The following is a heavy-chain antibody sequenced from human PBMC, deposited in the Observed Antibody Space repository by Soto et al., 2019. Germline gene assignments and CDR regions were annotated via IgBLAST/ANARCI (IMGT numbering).Heavy chain of an antibody. J-gene: IGHJ5*02. CDR1: GFSFRTYA. Sequence: GGSLRLSCAASGFSFRTYAMGWVRQAPGKGLEWVSVMSNSGDLTYYADSVKGRFTISRDNAKNSLYLQMNSLRAEDTAVYYCASLLTEVAAGWFDPWGQGTLVTVSS. D-gene: IGHD6-19*01. CDR3: ASLLTEVAAGWFDP. V-gene: IGHV3-23*01. CDR2: MSNSGDLT.